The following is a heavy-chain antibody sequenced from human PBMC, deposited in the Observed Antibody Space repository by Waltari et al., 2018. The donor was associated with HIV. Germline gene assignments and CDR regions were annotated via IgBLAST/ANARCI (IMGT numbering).Heavy chain of an antibody. V-gene: IGHV5-51*01. D-gene: IGHD5-12*01. Sequence: EEQLEQSGAEVKKPGESLKISCKGSGYRFRHYWIGWVRQMPGKGLAWMGIICPGDSDTRSSPSFQGQVTISVDKSITTAYLQWSRLKASDTAMYYCARHLTQMATMLYAFDIGGQGTMVTVSS. CDR1: GYRFRHYW. J-gene: IGHJ3*02. CDR2: ICPGDSDT. CDR3: ARHLTQMATMLYAFDI.